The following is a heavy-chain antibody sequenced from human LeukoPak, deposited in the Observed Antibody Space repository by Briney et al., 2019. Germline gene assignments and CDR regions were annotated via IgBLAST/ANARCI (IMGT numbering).Heavy chain of an antibody. CDR3: ANQLEDIVVVPVLGVLGYFQH. V-gene: IGHV3-23*01. CDR2: ISGSGGST. Sequence: TGGSLRPSCAASGFTFSSYAMSWVRQAPGKGLEWVSAISGSGGSTYYADSVKGRFTISRGNSKNTLYLQMNSLRAEDTAVYYCANQLEDIVVVPVLGVLGYFQHWGQGTLVTVSS. J-gene: IGHJ1*01. CDR1: GFTFSSYA. D-gene: IGHD2-2*01.